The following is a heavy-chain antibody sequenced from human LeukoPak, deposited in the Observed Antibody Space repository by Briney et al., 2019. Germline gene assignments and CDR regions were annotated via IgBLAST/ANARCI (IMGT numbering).Heavy chain of an antibody. CDR3: ARGPYSYDSSGAFDI. CDR2: IYSTGST. CDR1: GGSISSYY. V-gene: IGHV4-4*07. D-gene: IGHD3-22*01. J-gene: IGHJ3*02. Sequence: SETLSLTCTVSGGSISSYYWSWIRQPAGEGLEWIGHIYSTGSTNYNPSLKSRVTLSVDRSKNQFSLRLNSVTAADTAVYYCARGPYSYDSSGAFDIWGQGTMVTVSS.